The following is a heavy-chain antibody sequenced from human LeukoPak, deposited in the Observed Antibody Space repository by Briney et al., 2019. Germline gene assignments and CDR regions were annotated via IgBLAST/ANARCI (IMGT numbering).Heavy chain of an antibody. J-gene: IGHJ4*02. CDR1: GFTYNSYG. Sequence: GGSVTLSCAASGFTYNSYGMLWLRQAPGKGLDGVAFIRYDGSNKYYADSVKGRFTISRATSKNKMYLKMKRLKAKDMAEYYCAKDLILDAGWGQRTLVTASS. CDR3: AKDLILDAG. V-gene: IGHV3-30*02. D-gene: IGHD2-2*01. CDR2: IRYDGSNK.